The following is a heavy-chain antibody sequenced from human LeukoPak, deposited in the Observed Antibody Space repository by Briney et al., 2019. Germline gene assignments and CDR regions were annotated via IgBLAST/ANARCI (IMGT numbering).Heavy chain of an antibody. CDR3: TSSDSSGYSLY. V-gene: IGHV3-73*01. Sequence: PGGSLGLSCAASGFTFSGSAMHWVRQASGKGLEWVGRIRSKANSYATAYAASVKGRFTISRDDSKNTAYLQMNSLKTEDTAVYYCTSSDSSGYSLYWGQGTLVTVSS. D-gene: IGHD3-22*01. CDR1: GFTFSGSA. J-gene: IGHJ4*02. CDR2: IRSKANSYAT.